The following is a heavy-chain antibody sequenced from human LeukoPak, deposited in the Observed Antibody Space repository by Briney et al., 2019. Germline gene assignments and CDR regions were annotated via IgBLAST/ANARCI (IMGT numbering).Heavy chain of an antibody. V-gene: IGHV4-59*01. CDR3: ARAGGYSGYASN. CDR1: GASFNGYF. CDR2: IYYSGSA. Sequence: ASETLSLTCTVSGASFNGYFWDWIRQSPGKGLEWIGYIYYSGSAYYNPSLKSRVAMSVDTSKNQFSLKLSSVSTADTAVYYCARAGGYSGYASNWGQGTLVTVSS. D-gene: IGHD5-12*01. J-gene: IGHJ4*02.